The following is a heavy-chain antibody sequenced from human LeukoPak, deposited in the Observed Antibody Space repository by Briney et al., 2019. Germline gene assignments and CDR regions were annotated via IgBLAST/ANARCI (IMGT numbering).Heavy chain of an antibody. Sequence: GRSLRLSCAASGFTFSNSGMHWVRQAPGKGQEWVAVISYDGSTKYYADSVKGRFTISRDNSKNTLFLQMNSLRVEDTAVYYCARKYSTTWLLDYWGQGTLVTVSS. CDR1: GFTFSNSG. J-gene: IGHJ4*02. D-gene: IGHD6-13*01. CDR2: ISYDGSTK. CDR3: ARKYSTTWLLDY. V-gene: IGHV3-30*03.